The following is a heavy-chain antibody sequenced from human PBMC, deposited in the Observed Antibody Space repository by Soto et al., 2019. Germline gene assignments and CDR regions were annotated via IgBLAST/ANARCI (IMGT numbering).Heavy chain of an antibody. CDR3: AKTRSAWSDFHYYSLDV. CDR1: GFTFNSYG. CDR2: ISYDSTKT. Sequence: GGSLRLSCAASGFTFNSYGMHWVRQGPGNGLEWVAFISYDSTKTYYADSVKGRFTISRDNSNSALYVQMNSLTGEDTAVYYCAKTRSAWSDFHYYSLDVWGQGTTVTVSS. D-gene: IGHD1-26*01. J-gene: IGHJ6*02. V-gene: IGHV3-30*18.